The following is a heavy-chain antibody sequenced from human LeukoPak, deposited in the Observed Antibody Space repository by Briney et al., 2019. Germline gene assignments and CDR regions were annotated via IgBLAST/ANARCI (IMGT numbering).Heavy chain of an antibody. CDR1: GGSFSGYY. Sequence: KPSETLSLTCAVYGGSFSGYYWSWIRQPPGKGLEWIGEINHSGSTNYNPSLKSRVTISVDTSKNQFSLKLSSVTAADTAVYYCARGRAKWLRQPIYYYYYYMDVWGKGTTVTVSS. J-gene: IGHJ6*03. CDR3: ARGRAKWLRQPIYYYYYYMDV. V-gene: IGHV4-34*01. CDR2: INHSGST. D-gene: IGHD5-12*01.